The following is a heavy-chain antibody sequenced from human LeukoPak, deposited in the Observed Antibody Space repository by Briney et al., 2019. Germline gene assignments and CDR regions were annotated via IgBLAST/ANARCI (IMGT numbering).Heavy chain of an antibody. V-gene: IGHV4-59*11. D-gene: IGHD4-23*01. CDR1: GGSISSHY. CDR3: ARETTVVTPGRSDVFDI. CDR2: IYYSGST. J-gene: IGHJ3*02. Sequence: PSETLSLTCTVSGGSISSHYWNWIRQPPGKGLEWIGYIYYSGSTNYNPSLKSRVTISVDTSKNQFSLKLSSVTAADTAVYHCARETTVVTPGRSDVFDIWGQGTMVTVSS.